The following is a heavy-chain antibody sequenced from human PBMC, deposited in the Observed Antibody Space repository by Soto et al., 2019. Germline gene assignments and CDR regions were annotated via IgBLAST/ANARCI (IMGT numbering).Heavy chain of an antibody. CDR2: TRGSGGSP. J-gene: IGHJ6*02. CDR3: AKGGYDYYHSLDV. CDR1: GFTIANSA. V-gene: IGHV3-23*01. Sequence: PXVSLRLSCVGSGFTIANSAISWVRQAPGKGLEWVSGTRGSGGSPYFADSVRGRFTMSRDNSKNTLFLEMNSLRVEDTAVYYCAKGGYDYYHSLDVWGQGTTVTVSS.